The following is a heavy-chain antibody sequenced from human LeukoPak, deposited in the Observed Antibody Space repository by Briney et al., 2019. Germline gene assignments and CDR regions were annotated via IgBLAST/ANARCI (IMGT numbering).Heavy chain of an antibody. Sequence: SETLSLTCTVSGGSISNYFWSWMRQPPGKGLEWIGYIYYTGSTNYNPSLKSRVTMSVDMSKNQFSLKLSSVTAADTAVYYCARRSSSWKNWFDPWGQGTLVTVSS. J-gene: IGHJ5*02. CDR2: IYYTGST. CDR3: ARRSSSWKNWFDP. CDR1: GGSISNYF. V-gene: IGHV4-59*01. D-gene: IGHD6-13*01.